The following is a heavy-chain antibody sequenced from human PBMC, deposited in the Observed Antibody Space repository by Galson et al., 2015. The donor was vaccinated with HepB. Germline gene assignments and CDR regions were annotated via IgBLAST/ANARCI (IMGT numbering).Heavy chain of an antibody. D-gene: IGHD3-9*01. J-gene: IGHJ3*02. CDR2: MSYDGSYK. V-gene: IGHV3-30*18. CDR3: AKDGWEGSYDEGSSGYSDVFEI. Sequence: SLRLSCAASGFTFSRYGMNWVRQAPGKGLQWVAVMSYDGSYKYYADSLKGRFTISRDNTKNTLYLQMNSLSADDTALYYCAKDGWEGSYDEGSSGYSDVFEIWGQGTMVTVSS. CDR1: GFTFSRYG.